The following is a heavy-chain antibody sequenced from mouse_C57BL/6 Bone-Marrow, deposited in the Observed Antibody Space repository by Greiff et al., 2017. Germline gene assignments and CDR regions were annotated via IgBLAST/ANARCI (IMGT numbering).Heavy chain of an antibody. D-gene: IGHD1-1*01. J-gene: IGHJ3*01. Sequence: EVQLVESGGGLVQPKGSLKLSCAASGFSFNTYAMNWVRQAPGKGVEWVARIRSKINNYTTYYADSVKDRFTISREDSESMLYLQMNNLRTEDTAMYYCVGGGSHYWFAYWGQGTPVTVSA. CDR2: IRSKINNYTT. CDR1: GFSFNTYA. CDR3: VGGGSHYWFAY. V-gene: IGHV10-1*01.